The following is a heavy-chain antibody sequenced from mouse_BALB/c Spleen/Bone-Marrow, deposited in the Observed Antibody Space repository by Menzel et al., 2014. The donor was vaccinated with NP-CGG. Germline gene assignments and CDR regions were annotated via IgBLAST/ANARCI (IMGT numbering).Heavy chain of an antibody. CDR1: GFDLIRYW. CDR3: ARLGDYGWFAY. CDR2: INPDSSTI. J-gene: IGHJ3*01. D-gene: IGHD2-4*01. Sequence: EVKLVESGGGLVQPGGSLKLSCAASGFDLIRYWMSWVRQAPGKGLEWIGEINPDSSTINYTPSLKDKFIISRDNAKNTLYLQMSKVRSEDTALYYCARLGDYGWFAYWGQGTLVTVSA. V-gene: IGHV4-1*02.